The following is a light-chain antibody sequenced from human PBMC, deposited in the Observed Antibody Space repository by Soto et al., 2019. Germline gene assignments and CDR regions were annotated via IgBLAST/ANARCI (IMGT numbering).Light chain of an antibody. CDR2: DVS. Sequence: QSALAQPASVSGSPGQSITISCTGTSSDVVGYNYVSWYQHHPGKAPKLMIFDVSNRPSGVSNRFSGSKSGNTASLTISGPQPEDEADYYCSSYTTSNTRQIVFGTGTKATVL. V-gene: IGLV2-14*03. CDR3: SSYTTSNTRQIV. J-gene: IGLJ1*01. CDR1: SSDVVGYNY.